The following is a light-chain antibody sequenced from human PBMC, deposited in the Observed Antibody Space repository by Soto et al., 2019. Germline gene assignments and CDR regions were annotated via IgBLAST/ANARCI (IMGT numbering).Light chain of an antibody. Sequence: DIQMTQSPSSLSASVGDRVTITCRASQTITNYLNWYQQKPGKAPTLLIYGASNAQSGVPSRFSGSGSGTEFTLTISSLQPEDFVTYYCQQSYSVLPITFGQGTRLDIK. V-gene: IGKV1-39*01. CDR1: QTITNY. CDR2: GAS. CDR3: QQSYSVLPIT. J-gene: IGKJ5*01.